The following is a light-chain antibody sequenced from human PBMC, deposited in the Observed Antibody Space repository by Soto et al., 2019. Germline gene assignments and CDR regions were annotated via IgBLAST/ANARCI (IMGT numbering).Light chain of an antibody. CDR2: GAS. V-gene: IGKV3-20*01. CDR3: QLLRT. Sequence: EESTSRSSTANQRVSSTYLAWYQQKPGQAPRLLIYGASSRATGIPDRFSGSGSGTNFGLAIPAEPPVHSTMYYGQLLRTFGQGTKVDIK. CDR1: QRVSSTY. J-gene: IGKJ1*01.